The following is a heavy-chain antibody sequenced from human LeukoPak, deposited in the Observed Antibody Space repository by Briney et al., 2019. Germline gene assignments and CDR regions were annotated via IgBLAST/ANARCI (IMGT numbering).Heavy chain of an antibody. Sequence: ASVKVSCKASGYSFTNYGISWVRQAPGQRPEWMGWISGYNGNTGNAQKFQGRVTITADESTSTAYMELSSLRSEDTAVYYCAMGLRDIVVVPAALPYFDYWGQGTLVTVSS. J-gene: IGHJ4*02. CDR2: ISGYNGNT. CDR3: AMGLRDIVVVPAALPYFDY. V-gene: IGHV1-18*01. CDR1: GYSFTNYG. D-gene: IGHD2-2*01.